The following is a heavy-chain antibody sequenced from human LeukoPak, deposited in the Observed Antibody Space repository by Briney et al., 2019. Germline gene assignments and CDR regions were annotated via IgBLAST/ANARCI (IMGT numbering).Heavy chain of an antibody. J-gene: IGHJ4*02. D-gene: IGHD5-18*01. CDR1: GYTFTSYG. Sequence: ASVKVSCKASGYTFTSYGISWVRQAPGQGLEWMGWISAYNGNTNYAQKLQGRVTMTTDTSTSTAYMELRSLRPDDTAVYYCAREGLNGYSYGTFDYWGQGTLVTVSS. V-gene: IGHV1-18*01. CDR3: AREGLNGYSYGTFDY. CDR2: ISAYNGNT.